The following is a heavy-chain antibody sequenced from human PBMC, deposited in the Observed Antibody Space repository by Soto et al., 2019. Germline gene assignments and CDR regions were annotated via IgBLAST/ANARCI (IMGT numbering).Heavy chain of an antibody. D-gene: IGHD3-10*01. CDR3: AKEMSSGNSDAFDI. CDR1: GFTFSSYG. CDR2: ISYDGSNK. V-gene: IGHV3-30*18. Sequence: QVQLVESGGGVVQPGRSLRLSCAASGFTFSSYGMHWVRQAPGKGLEWVAVISYDGSNKYYADSVKGRFTISRDNSKNTLYLQMNSLRAEDTAVYYLAKEMSSGNSDAFDIWGQGTMVTVSS. J-gene: IGHJ3*02.